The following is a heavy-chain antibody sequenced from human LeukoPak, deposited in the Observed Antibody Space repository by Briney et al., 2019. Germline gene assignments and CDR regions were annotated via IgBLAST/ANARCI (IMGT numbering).Heavy chain of an antibody. CDR1: GGSISSYY. CDR3: ARDGLVGYSYGFDS. J-gene: IGHJ4*02. V-gene: IGHV4-4*07. Sequence: PSETLSLTCTVSGGSISSYYWSWIRQPAGKGLEWIGRVYTSGSTNYNPSLKSRVTMSVDTSKNQFSLKLSSVTAADTAVYYCARDGLVGYSYGFDSWGQGTLVSVSS. CDR2: VYTSGST. D-gene: IGHD5-18*01.